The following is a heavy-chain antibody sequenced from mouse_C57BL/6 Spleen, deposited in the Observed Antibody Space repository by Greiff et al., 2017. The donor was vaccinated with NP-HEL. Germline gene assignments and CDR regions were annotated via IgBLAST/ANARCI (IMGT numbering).Heavy chain of an antibody. V-gene: IGHV1-59*01. CDR3: ARRLRGTTVGGDY. Sequence: QVQLQQPGAELVRPGTSVKLSCKASGYTFTSYWMHWVKQRPGQGLEWIGVIDPSDSYTNYNQKFKGKATLTVDTSSSTAYMQLSSLTSEDSAVYYCARRLRGTTVGGDYWGQGTTLTVSS. D-gene: IGHD1-1*01. CDR2: IDPSDSYT. CDR1: GYTFTSYW. J-gene: IGHJ2*01.